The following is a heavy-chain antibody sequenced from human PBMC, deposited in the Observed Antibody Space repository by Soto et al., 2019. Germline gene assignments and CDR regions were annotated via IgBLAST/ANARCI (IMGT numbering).Heavy chain of an antibody. CDR3: AKDRTQIWLGFDD. J-gene: IGHJ4*02. D-gene: IGHD5-18*01. CDR2: ISYDGSNK. CDR1: GFTFSSYG. V-gene: IGHV3-30*18. Sequence: GWSLILSCAASGFTFSSYGMHWVRQAPGKGLEWVAVISYDGSNKYYADSVKGRFTISRDNSKNTLYLQMNSLRAEDTAVYYWAKDRTQIWLGFDDWGQGTLVTV.